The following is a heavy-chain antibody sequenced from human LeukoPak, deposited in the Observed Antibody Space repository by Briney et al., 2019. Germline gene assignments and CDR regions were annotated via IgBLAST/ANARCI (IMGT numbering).Heavy chain of an antibody. CDR2: IIPILGTA. CDR3: ARGKGFVGHFDS. CDR1: GGTFRSNA. D-gene: IGHD3-3*01. V-gene: IGHV1-69*04. J-gene: IGHJ4*02. Sequence: SVKVSCKAPGGTFRSNAISWVRQAPGQGPEWMGRIIPILGTAEYAEKFQGRVTITADKSTTPAYMELSSLKSEDTALYYCARGKGFVGHFDSWGQGTLVTVSS.